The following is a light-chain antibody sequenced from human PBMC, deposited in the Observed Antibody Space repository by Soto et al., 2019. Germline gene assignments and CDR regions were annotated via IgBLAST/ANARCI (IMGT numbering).Light chain of an antibody. CDR2: GVT. J-gene: IGLJ2*01. Sequence: QSVLTQPASVSGSPGQSITISCSGTTNDVGGYNYVSWYQQPPGKAPKLLIYGVTDRPSGVSSRFSGSKSGNAASLTISGLQAEDEGDYYCSSYTSCYIWIFGGVTKLTVL. V-gene: IGLV2-14*03. CDR3: SSYTSCYIWI. CDR1: TNDVGGYNY.